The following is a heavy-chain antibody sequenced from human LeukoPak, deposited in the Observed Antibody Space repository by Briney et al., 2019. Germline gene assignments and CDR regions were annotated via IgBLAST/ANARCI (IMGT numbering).Heavy chain of an antibody. D-gene: IGHD2-15*01. CDR2: INPNSGGT. V-gene: IGHV1-2*02. CDR1: GYTFTGYY. J-gene: IGHJ5*02. CDR3: AVGYCSGGSCYGTYNWFDP. Sequence: ASVKVPCKASGYTFTGYYMRWVRQAPGQGLEWMGWINPNSGGTNYAQKFQGRVTMTRDTSISTAYMELSRLRSDDTAVYYCAVGYCSGGSCYGTYNWFDPWGQGTLVTVSS.